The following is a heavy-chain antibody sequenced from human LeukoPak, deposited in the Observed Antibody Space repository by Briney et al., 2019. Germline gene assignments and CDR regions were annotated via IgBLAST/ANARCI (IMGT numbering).Heavy chain of an antibody. CDR1: GFIFSSYA. D-gene: IGHD6-19*01. V-gene: IGHV3-23*01. CDR2: ISGSGGST. CDR3: ARDGTSSGWSFDY. Sequence: PGGSLRLSCAASGFIFSSYAMSWVRQAPGKGLEWVSGISGSGGSTYYADSVKARFTISRDNSKNTLFLQMNTLRAEDTAVYYCARDGTSSGWSFDYWGRGTLVTVSS. J-gene: IGHJ4*02.